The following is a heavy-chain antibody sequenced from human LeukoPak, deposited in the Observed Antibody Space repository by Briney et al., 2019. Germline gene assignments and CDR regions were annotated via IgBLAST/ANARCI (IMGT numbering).Heavy chain of an antibody. V-gene: IGHV3-74*01. CDR1: GFTFSSYW. D-gene: IGHD1-26*01. CDR3: GRWLPSGSYTGVDY. Sequence: GGSLRLTCTASGFTFSSYWMHWVRQAPGKGLVWVSRINSDGSSTNYADSVKGRFTISRDNAKNTLYLQMNSLRAEDTAVDYCGRWLPSGSYTGVDYWGQGTLVTVSS. J-gene: IGHJ4*02. CDR2: INSDGSST.